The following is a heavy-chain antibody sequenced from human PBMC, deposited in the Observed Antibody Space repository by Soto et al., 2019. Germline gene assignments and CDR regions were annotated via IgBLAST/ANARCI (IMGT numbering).Heavy chain of an antibody. CDR2: IYYSGST. Sequence: SETLSLTCTVSGGSISSSSYYWGWIRQPPGKGLEWIGSIYYSGSTYYNPSLKSRVTISVDTSKNQFSLKLSSVTAADTAVYYCARGGAIFGVVITHGGYYFDYWGQGTLVTVSS. D-gene: IGHD3-3*01. CDR3: ARGGAIFGVVITHGGYYFDY. V-gene: IGHV4-39*01. J-gene: IGHJ4*02. CDR1: GGSISSSSYY.